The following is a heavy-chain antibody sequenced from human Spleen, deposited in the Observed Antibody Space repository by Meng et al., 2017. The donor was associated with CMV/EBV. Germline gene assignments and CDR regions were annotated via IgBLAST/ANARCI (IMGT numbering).Heavy chain of an antibody. J-gene: IGHJ4*02. D-gene: IGHD6-6*01. Sequence: SCAASEFTFSSYWMHWVRQAPGKGLVWVSRINSDGSSTSYADCVKGRVTISRDNAKNTLYLQMNSLRAEDTAVYYCVRSQYSGSRSDYWGQGSLVTVSS. CDR1: EFTFSSYW. CDR3: VRSQYSGSRSDY. V-gene: IGHV3-74*01. CDR2: INSDGSST.